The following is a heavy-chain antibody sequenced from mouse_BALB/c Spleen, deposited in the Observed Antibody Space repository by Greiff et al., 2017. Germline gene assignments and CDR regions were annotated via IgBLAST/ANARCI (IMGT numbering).Heavy chain of an antibody. Sequence: QVQLQQSGAELAKPGASVKMSCKASGYTFTSYWMHWVKQRPGQGLEWIGYINPSTGYTEYNQKFKDKATLTADKSSSTAYMQLSSLTSEDSAVYYCASLYGNSWFAYWGQGTLVTVSA. V-gene: IGHV1-7*01. CDR3: ASLYGNSWFAY. CDR1: GYTFTSYW. J-gene: IGHJ3*01. CDR2: INPSTGYT. D-gene: IGHD2-1*01.